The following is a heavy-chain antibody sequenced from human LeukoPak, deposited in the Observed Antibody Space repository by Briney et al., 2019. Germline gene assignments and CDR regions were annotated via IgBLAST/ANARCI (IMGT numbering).Heavy chain of an antibody. V-gene: IGHV4-38-2*02. D-gene: IGHD4-17*01. J-gene: IGHJ4*02. CDR3: ARGHGDYEFDY. CDR2: AYHSGST. CDR1: GYSISNDYY. Sequence: SETLSLTCTVSGYSISNDYYWAWIRQTPGKGLEWIGSAYHSGSTNYNPSLKSRVTISVDKSKNQFSLKLSSVTAADTAVYYCARGHGDYEFDYWGQGTLVTVSS.